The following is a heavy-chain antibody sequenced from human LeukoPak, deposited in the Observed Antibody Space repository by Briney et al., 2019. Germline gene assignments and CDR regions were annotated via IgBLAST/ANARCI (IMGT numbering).Heavy chain of an antibody. Sequence: GGSLRLSCAASGFTFSSLWMHWVRQPPGKGLVWVSRIDTDGRTTTYADSVKGRFTISRDNARNTVYLQINSLRAEDTAVYYCATLNSFGHDYWGQGILVTVSS. D-gene: IGHD5-18*01. CDR3: ATLNSFGHDY. CDR2: IDTDGRTT. V-gene: IGHV3-74*01. CDR1: GFTFSSLW. J-gene: IGHJ4*02.